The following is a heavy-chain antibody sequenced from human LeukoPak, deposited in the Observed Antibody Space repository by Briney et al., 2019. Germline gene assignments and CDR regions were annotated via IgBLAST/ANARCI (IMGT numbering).Heavy chain of an antibody. CDR3: ARGAPYSSSWYR. CDR1: GGSLSSYY. D-gene: IGHD6-13*01. V-gene: IGHV4-59*01. J-gene: IGHJ5*02. CDR2: IYYSWST. Sequence: SETLSLPCTVSGGSLSSYYWSWIRQPPGKGLEWIGYIYYSWSTNYNPSLKSRVTISVDTSKNQFSLKLSSVTAADTAVYYCARGAPYSSSWYRWGQGTLVTVSS.